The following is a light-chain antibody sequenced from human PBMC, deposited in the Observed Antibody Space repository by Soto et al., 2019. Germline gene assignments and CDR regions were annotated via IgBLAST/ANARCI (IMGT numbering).Light chain of an antibody. Sequence: QSVLTQPPSASGTPGQRVTISCSGSSSNIASNTVGWYQQLPGTAPKLLIYSDNQRPSGVPDRFSGSKSGTSASLAISGLQSEDEADYYCSSYTSSSTIVFGTGTKVTVL. CDR3: SSYTSSSTIV. CDR1: SSNIASNT. V-gene: IGLV1-44*01. J-gene: IGLJ1*01. CDR2: SDN.